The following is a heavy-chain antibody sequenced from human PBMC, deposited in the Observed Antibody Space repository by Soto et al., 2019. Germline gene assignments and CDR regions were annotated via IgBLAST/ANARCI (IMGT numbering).Heavy chain of an antibody. J-gene: IGHJ4*02. CDR2: INGDGSVT. CDR1: GFTFSGFW. CDR3: VREKETSGWGAFDY. V-gene: IGHV3-74*01. D-gene: IGHD6-19*01. Sequence: EVQLVESGGGLVQPGGSLRLSCTASGFTFSGFWMHWVRQAPGKGLVWVSRINGDGSVTNYADSVKGRFTISRDNAKNTLYLQMNSLRVEDTAVYYCVREKETSGWGAFDYWGQGTLVTVSS.